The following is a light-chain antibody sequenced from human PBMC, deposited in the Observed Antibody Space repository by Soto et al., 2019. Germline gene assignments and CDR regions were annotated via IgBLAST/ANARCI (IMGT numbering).Light chain of an antibody. Sequence: ETVMTQSPATLSVSPGERATLSCRARQSVNSNLARYQQKLGQAPRVLIFGASTRATGIPARFSGSGSGTEFSLTHSGLQSDDFAVYDCQEYNNWTWTFGQGTRV. CDR3: QEYNNWTWT. CDR2: GAS. V-gene: IGKV3-15*01. CDR1: QSVNSN. J-gene: IGKJ1*01.